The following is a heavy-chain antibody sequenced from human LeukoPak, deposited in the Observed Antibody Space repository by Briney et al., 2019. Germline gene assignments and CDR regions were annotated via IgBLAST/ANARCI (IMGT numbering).Heavy chain of an antibody. CDR1: GFTFSSYG. V-gene: IGHV3-33*01. J-gene: IGHJ6*02. D-gene: IGHD3-3*01. CDR3: ARARGVLRFLEWSPIYYYYGMDV. CDR2: IWYDGSNK. Sequence: PGRSLRLSCAASGFTFSSYGMHWVRQAPGKGLEWVAVIWYDGSNKYYADSVKGRFTISRDNSKNTLYLQMNSLRAEDTAVYCCARARGVLRFLEWSPIYYYYGMDVWGQGTTVTVSS.